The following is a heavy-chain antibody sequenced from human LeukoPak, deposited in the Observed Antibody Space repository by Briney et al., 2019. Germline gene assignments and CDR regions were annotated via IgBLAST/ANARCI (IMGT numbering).Heavy chain of an antibody. CDR1: GFTFSSYW. Sequence: GGSLRLSCAASGFTFSSYWMHWVRHAPGKGLVWVSRINSDGSSTSYADSVKGRFTISRDNAKNTLYLQMNSLRAEDTAVYYCARGRWTAHRGFDYWGQGTLVTVSS. V-gene: IGHV3-74*01. CDR3: ARGRWTAHRGFDY. CDR2: INSDGSST. J-gene: IGHJ4*02. D-gene: IGHD2-15*01.